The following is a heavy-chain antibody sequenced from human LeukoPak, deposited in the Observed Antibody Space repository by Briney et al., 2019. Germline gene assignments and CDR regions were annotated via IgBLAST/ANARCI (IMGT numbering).Heavy chain of an antibody. D-gene: IGHD3-22*01. V-gene: IGHV1-46*01. CDR1: GYTFTSYY. J-gene: IGHJ4*02. CDR3: ARDRRNYYDSSGYSPTAD. Sequence: ASVKVSCKASGYTFTSYYMHWVRQAPGQGLEWMGIINPSGGSTSYAQKFQGRVTMTRDTSTSTVYMELSSLRSEDTAVYYCARDRRNYYDSSGYSPTADWGQGTLVTVFS. CDR2: INPSGGST.